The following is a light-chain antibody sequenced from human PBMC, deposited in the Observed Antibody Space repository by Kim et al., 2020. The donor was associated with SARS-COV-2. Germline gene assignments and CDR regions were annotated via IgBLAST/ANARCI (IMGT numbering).Light chain of an antibody. V-gene: IGLV2-14*01. Sequence: QSALTQPASVSGSPGQSFTISCAGTSKDVGGFNYVSWYQQHPGKAPKLIFFGVNKRPSGVSNHFSASNSGNTDSLTISGLQAEDEADYYFSSYSYTTSSSYVLATGTKVT. CDR1: SKDVGGFNY. CDR2: GVN. J-gene: IGLJ1*01. CDR3: SSYSYTTSSSYV.